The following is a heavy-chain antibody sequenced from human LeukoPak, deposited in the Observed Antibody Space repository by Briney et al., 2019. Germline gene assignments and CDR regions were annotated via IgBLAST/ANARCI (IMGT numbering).Heavy chain of an antibody. V-gene: IGHV4-39*01. Sequence: PSETPSLTCTVSGGLISISTYYWGWIRQPPGKGLEWIGSIYYSGTTHYNPSLKSRVTIAVDTSKNQVSLKLSSVTAADTAVYYCARLHYGGNYGFYYYYMDVWGKGTTVTISS. CDR3: ARLHYGGNYGFYYYYMDV. CDR2: IYYSGTT. J-gene: IGHJ6*03. D-gene: IGHD4-23*01. CDR1: GGLISISTYY.